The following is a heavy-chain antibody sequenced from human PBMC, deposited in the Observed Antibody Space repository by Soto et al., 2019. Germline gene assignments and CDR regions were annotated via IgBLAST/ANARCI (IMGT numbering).Heavy chain of an antibody. CDR3: AKDPGYTYGHGLDV. Sequence: EVQLLESGGDLVQPGGSLRLSCAPSGFTFSTYAMNWVRQATGKGLEWVSGISGNGDKTYSADSVKGRFTISRDNYQKMLYLQMNTLRAEDTAGYYFAKDPGYTYGHGLDVWGQGTTVTVSS. V-gene: IGHV3-23*01. D-gene: IGHD5-18*01. J-gene: IGHJ6*02. CDR1: GFTFSTYA. CDR2: ISGNGDKT.